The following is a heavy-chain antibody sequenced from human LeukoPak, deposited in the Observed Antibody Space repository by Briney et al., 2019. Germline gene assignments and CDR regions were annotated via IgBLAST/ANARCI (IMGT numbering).Heavy chain of an antibody. CDR1: GGSISSSSYY. CDR3: ARVGYCSGGSCYSLGLFDY. J-gene: IGHJ4*02. V-gene: IGHV4-39*07. Sequence: SETLSLTCTVSGGSISSSSYYWGWIRQPPGKGPEWIGSIYYSGSTYYNPSLKSRVTISVDTSKNQFSLKLSSATAADTAVYYCARVGYCSGGSCYSLGLFDYWGQGTLVTVSS. CDR2: IYYSGST. D-gene: IGHD2-15*01.